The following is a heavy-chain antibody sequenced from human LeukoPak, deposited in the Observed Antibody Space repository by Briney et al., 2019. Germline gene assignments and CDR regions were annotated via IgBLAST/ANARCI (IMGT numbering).Heavy chain of an antibody. CDR3: ARRYSGTYSRWFDP. CDR2: IYYSAST. Sequence: PSETLSLTCTVSGGSISSSDYSWGWVRQPPGKGLEWIGTIYYSASTYYNPSLKSRVTISVDTSKNQFSLKLSSVTAADTAVYYCARRYSGTYSRWFDPWGQGTLVTVSS. CDR1: GGSISSSDYS. J-gene: IGHJ5*02. D-gene: IGHD1-26*01. V-gene: IGHV4-39*01.